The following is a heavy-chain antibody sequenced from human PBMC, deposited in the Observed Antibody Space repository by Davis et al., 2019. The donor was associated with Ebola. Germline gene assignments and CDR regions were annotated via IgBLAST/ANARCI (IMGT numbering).Heavy chain of an antibody. D-gene: IGHD3-22*01. V-gene: IGHV4-30-4*07. J-gene: IGHJ4*02. Sequence: SETLSLTCAVSGAFVSSGGYSCIWIRQPPGKGLEWIGYYYYTGTTYYNPSLKSRVTISVDTSKNQFSLKLSSVTAADTAVYYCARGDSYYDPSGYYAGPEAPDHWGQGTLVSVSS. CDR2: YYYTGTT. CDR1: GAFVSSGGYS. CDR3: ARGDSYYDPSGYYAGPEAPDH.